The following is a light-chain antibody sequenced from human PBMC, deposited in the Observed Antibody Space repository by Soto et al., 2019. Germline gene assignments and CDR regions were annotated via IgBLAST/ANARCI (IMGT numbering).Light chain of an antibody. Sequence: DFQMPQSPSSLSASVGDRVTITCRASQDIGTFLNWYQQKPGKPPNLLIYAASNLLSGVSSRFRGSGSFTDFKLTISSLQPEDFATYYCQQSYSTPQSTFGPGTKVDMK. J-gene: IGKJ3*01. CDR3: QQSYSTPQST. CDR2: AAS. V-gene: IGKV1-39*01. CDR1: QDIGTF.